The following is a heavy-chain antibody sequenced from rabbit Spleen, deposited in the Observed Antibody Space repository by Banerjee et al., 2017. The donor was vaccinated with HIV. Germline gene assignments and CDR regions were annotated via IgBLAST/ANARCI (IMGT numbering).Heavy chain of an antibody. D-gene: IGHD4-1*01. Sequence: QEQLVVSGGGLVQPEGSLTLTCTASGFSFSNSYWIWWVRQAPGKGLVLIACIYGGDGISTAYASWAKGRFTVSKTSSTTVTLQMTSLTDADTATLFCARGFGWYYFDLWGPGTLVTVS. CDR2: IYGGDGIST. CDR3: ARGFGWYYFDL. J-gene: IGHJ4*01. CDR1: GFSFSNSYW. V-gene: IGHV1S45*01.